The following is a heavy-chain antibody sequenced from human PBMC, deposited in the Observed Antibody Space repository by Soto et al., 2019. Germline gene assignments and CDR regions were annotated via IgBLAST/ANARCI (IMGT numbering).Heavy chain of an antibody. D-gene: IGHD3-3*01. V-gene: IGHV3-30*14. CDR3: ARPPFGNSDDYYNGMDV. CDR2: ISYDGRHK. J-gene: IGHJ6*02. Sequence: QVQLVESGGGVVQPGRSLRLSCAASGITFSSYATHWVRQAPGKGLEWVAVISYDGRHKYYADSVKGRFTISRDNSDNTLYLQMNSLRGDDTAVYFCARPPFGNSDDYYNGMDVWGQGTTVTVSS. CDR1: GITFSSYA.